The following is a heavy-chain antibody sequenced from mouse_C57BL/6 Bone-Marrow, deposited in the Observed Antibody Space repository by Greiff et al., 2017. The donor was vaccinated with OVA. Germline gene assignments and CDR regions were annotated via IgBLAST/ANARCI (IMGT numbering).Heavy chain of an antibody. CDR3: ARYSPTVVARGAMDY. V-gene: IGHV1-80*01. CDR2: IYPGDGDT. Sequence: VQGVESGAELVKPGASVKISCKASGYAFSSYWMNWVKQRPGKGLEWIGQIYPGDGDTNYNGKFKGKATLTADKSSSTAYMQLSSLTSEDSAVYFCARYSPTVVARGAMDYWGQGTSVTVSS. CDR1: GYAFSSYW. D-gene: IGHD1-1*01. J-gene: IGHJ4*01.